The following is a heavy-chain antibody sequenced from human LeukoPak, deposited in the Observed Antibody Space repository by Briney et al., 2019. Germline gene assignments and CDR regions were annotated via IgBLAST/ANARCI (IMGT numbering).Heavy chain of an antibody. CDR1: GFPFSSYA. CDR2: ISGSGGST. CDR3: AITVDCRATTDCYSYFHH. D-gene: IGHD2-21*02. V-gene: IGHV3-23*01. J-gene: IGHJ1*01. Sequence: GGPLRPSCAASGFPFSSYAMSWVRQAPGKGLEGVSAISGSGGSTYYADSVKGRFTISRDNAKDTLYLQVNSLRAEDTAVYYCAITVDCRATTDCYSYFHHWGQGTLVTVSS.